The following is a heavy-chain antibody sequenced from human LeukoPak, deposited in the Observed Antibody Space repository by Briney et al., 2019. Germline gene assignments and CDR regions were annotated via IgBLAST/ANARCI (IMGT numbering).Heavy chain of an antibody. J-gene: IGHJ4*02. CDR1: GFTFSDYW. D-gene: IGHD2-8*02. Sequence: GGSLRLSCAASGFTFSDYWMGWVRQAPGKGLEWVANIKQDGSEKRYVDPVKGRFTISRDNAGNSLYLQMNSLRAEDTAVYYCARAPATNEWRCMDYWGQGTLVTVSS. CDR3: ARAPATNEWRCMDY. CDR2: IKQDGSEK. V-gene: IGHV3-7*01.